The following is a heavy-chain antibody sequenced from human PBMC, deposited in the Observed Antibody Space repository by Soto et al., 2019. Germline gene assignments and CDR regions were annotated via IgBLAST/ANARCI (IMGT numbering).Heavy chain of an antibody. CDR2: ISSSGSTI. D-gene: IGHD3-22*01. V-gene: IGHV3-11*01. J-gene: IGHJ3*02. CDR1: GFTFSDYY. CDR3: ARGGGYDSSGYYYGDDAFDI. Sequence: QVQLVESGGGLVKPGGPLRLSCAASGFTFSDYYMSWIRQAPGKGLEWVSYISSSGSTIYYADSVKGRFTISRDNAKNSLYLQMNSLRAEDTAVYYCARGGGYDSSGYYYGDDAFDIWGQGTMVTVSS.